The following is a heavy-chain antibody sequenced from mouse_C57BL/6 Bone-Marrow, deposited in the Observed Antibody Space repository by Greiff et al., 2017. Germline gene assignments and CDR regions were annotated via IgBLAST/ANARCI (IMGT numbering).Heavy chain of an antibody. Sequence: DVMLVESGGGLVKPGGSLKLSCAASGFTFSDYGMHWVRQAPEKGLAWVAYISSGRSPLYYAATVKGRFTISRDNAKNTLFLQMTSLRAEDTAMYYCARDNWDYCDYWGQGTTLTGAS. J-gene: IGHJ2*01. V-gene: IGHV5-17*01. D-gene: IGHD4-1*01. CDR2: ISSGRSPL. CDR3: ARDNWDYCDY. CDR1: GFTFSDYG.